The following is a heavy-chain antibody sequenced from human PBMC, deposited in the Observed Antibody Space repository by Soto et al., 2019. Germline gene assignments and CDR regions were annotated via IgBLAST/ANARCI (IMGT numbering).Heavy chain of an antibody. CDR1: GGSISSYY. CDR2: IYYSGST. CDR3: ARGGHTRHTAMGPYYYYYMDV. J-gene: IGHJ6*03. Sequence: SETLSLTCTVSGGSISSYYWSWIRQPPGKGLEWIGYIYYSGSTNYNPSLKSRVTISVDTSKNQFSLKLSSVTAADTAVYYCARGGHTRHTAMGPYYYYYMDVWGKGTTVTVSS. V-gene: IGHV4-59*01. D-gene: IGHD5-18*01.